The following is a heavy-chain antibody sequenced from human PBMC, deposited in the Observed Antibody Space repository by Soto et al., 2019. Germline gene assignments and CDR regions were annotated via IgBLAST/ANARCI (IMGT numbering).Heavy chain of an antibody. CDR1: GFTFSSYA. Sequence: LRLSCAASGFTFSSYAMSWVRQAPGKGLEWVSAISGSGGSTYYADSVKGRFTISRDNSKNTLYLQMNSLRAEDTAVYYCAKIIAARPTVRWFDPWGQGTLVTVSS. CDR2: ISGSGGST. D-gene: IGHD6-6*01. J-gene: IGHJ5*02. CDR3: AKIIAARPTVRWFDP. V-gene: IGHV3-23*01.